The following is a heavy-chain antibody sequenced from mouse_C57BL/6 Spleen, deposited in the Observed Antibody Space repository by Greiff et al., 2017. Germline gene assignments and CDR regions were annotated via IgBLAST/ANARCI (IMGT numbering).Heavy chain of an antibody. CDR3: TNGYYYGSKVGFAY. Sequence: EVQLQQSGAELVRPGASVKLSCTASGFNIKDDYMHWVKQRPEQGLEWIGWIDPENGDTEYASKFQGKATITADTSSNTAYLQLSSLTSEDTAVYYCTNGYYYGSKVGFAYWGQGTLVTVSA. CDR1: GFNIKDDY. D-gene: IGHD1-1*01. V-gene: IGHV14-4*01. CDR2: IDPENGDT. J-gene: IGHJ3*01.